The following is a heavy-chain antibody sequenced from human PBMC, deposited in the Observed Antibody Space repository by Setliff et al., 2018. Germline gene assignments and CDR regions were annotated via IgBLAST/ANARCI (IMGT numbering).Heavy chain of an antibody. Sequence: GGSLRLSCAASGFLYSNNAFHWVRQTPGKGLEWVAVISYDGTITHYVDSVKGRFSISRDNSQNTLYLQMNSLSPEDTAVYYCAKSRCGGSCYSDDYWGQGTLVTVSS. CDR2: ISYDGTIT. D-gene: IGHD2-15*01. CDR1: GFLYSNNA. V-gene: IGHV3-30*18. CDR3: AKSRCGGSCYSDDY. J-gene: IGHJ4*02.